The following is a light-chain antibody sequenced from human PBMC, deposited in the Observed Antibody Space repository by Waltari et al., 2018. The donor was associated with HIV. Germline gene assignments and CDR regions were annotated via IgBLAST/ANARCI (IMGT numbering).Light chain of an antibody. J-gene: IGKJ4*02. CDR2: GTS. CDR1: QSVISSY. CDR3: QQYDDVPRT. V-gene: IGKV3-20*01. Sequence: EVVLTHSPGTLSLSPGERATLSCRARQSVISSYLVGYQQKAGQAPRRLIYGTSTRATGIPVRCSESGYGTDFTLNISRLGPEDFAVYYCQQYDDVPRTFAGGTTVEI.